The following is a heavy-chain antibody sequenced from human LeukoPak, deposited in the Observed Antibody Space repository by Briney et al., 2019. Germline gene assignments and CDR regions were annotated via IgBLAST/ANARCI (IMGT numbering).Heavy chain of an antibody. V-gene: IGHV3-66*01. J-gene: IGHJ4*02. Sequence: GGSLRLSCAASGFTVSSNYMTWVRQAPGKGLEWVSVIYSGGSTAYAGSVKGIFTTSRDNSKNTMYLKMNSLRAEDTAVYYCARGPGGSYMGGGQGTLVTVSS. D-gene: IGHD1-26*01. CDR1: GFTVSSNY. CDR3: ARGPGGSYMG. CDR2: IYSGGST.